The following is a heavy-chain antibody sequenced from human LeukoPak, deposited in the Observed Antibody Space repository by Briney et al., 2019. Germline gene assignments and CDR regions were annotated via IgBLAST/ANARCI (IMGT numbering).Heavy chain of an antibody. CDR3: ARVDIVVVPAGKGFYYYYGMDV. CDR2: IIPIFGTA. J-gene: IGHJ6*02. Sequence: ASVKVSCKASGGTFISYAISWVRQAPGQGLEWMGGIIPIFGTANYAQKFQGRVTITADESTSTAYMELSSLRSEDTAVYYCARVDIVVVPAGKGFYYYYGMDVWGQGTTVTVSS. CDR1: GGTFISYA. V-gene: IGHV1-69*13. D-gene: IGHD2-2*03.